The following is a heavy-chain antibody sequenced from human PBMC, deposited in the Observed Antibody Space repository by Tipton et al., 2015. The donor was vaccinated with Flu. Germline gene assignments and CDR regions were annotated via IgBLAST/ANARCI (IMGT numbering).Heavy chain of an antibody. J-gene: IGHJ4*02. CDR3: ARDPSLGMPEYFDY. Sequence: TLSLTCSVSGDSVGSDYFSGWVRQPPGKGLQWIGNVHRTGGAYYNPSLTSRVTISVDTSKNQFSLRLTSVTAADTAVYYCARDPSLGMPEYFDYWGQGTLVTASS. D-gene: IGHD2-2*01. V-gene: IGHV4-38-2*02. CDR1: GDSVGSDYF. CDR2: VHRTGGA.